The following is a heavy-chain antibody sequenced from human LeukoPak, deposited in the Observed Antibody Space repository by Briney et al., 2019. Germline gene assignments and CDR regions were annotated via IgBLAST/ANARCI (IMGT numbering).Heavy chain of an antibody. CDR2: MNPNSGNT. J-gene: IGHJ4*02. CDR1: GYTFTSYD. D-gene: IGHD5-12*01. Sequence: AASVKVSCKAPGYTFTSYDINWVRQATGQGREWMGWMNPNSGNTGYAQKFQGRVTMTRNTSIITAYMELSSLRSEDTAVYYCARGAPDRGYSGVNFDYWGQGTLVTVSS. V-gene: IGHV1-8*01. CDR3: ARGAPDRGYSGVNFDY.